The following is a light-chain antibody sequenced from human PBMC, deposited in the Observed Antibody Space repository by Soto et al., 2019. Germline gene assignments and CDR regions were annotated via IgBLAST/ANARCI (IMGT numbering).Light chain of an antibody. Sequence: EIVMTQSPVTLSVSPGDSATLSCRASQTVRTYLAWYQQKPGQAPRLLIYDAFNRATGIPATFSGSGSGTDFTLTISSLEPEDFAVYYCQQSINWPRRTFGQGTRLEIK. CDR1: QTVRTY. CDR2: DAF. CDR3: QQSINWPRRT. J-gene: IGKJ5*01. V-gene: IGKV3-11*01.